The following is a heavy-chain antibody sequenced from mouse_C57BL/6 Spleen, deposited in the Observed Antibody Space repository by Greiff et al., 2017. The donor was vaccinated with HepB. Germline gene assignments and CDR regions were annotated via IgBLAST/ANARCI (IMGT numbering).Heavy chain of an antibody. V-gene: IGHV14-3*01. CDR3: ASCYGSRTGGYFDY. Sequence: VAELVRPGASVKLSCTASGFNIKNTYMHWVKQRPEQGLEWIGRIDPANGNTKYAPKFQGKATITADTSSNTAYLQLSSLTSEDTAIYYCASCYGSRTGGYFDYWGQGTTLTVSS. J-gene: IGHJ2*01. D-gene: IGHD1-1*01. CDR2: IDPANGNT. CDR1: GFNIKNTY.